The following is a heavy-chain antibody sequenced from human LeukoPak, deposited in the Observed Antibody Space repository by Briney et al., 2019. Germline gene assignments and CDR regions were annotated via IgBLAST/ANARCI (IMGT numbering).Heavy chain of an antibody. V-gene: IGHV1-18*01. D-gene: IGHD6-6*01. CDR1: GYTFTSYG. Sequence: ASVKVSCKASGYTFTSYGISWVRQAPGQGLEWMGWISAYNGNTNYAQTLQGRVTMTTDTSTSTAYMELRSLRSDDTAVYYCARVGSSSDLTGDDAFDIWGQGTMVTVSS. CDR3: ARVGSSSDLTGDDAFDI. CDR2: ISAYNGNT. J-gene: IGHJ3*02.